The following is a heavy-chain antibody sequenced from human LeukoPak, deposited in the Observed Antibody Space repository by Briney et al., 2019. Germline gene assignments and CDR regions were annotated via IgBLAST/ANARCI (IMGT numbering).Heavy chain of an antibody. J-gene: IGHJ4*02. CDR1: GFTFSSYG. D-gene: IGHD1-26*01. Sequence: GGSLRLSCAASGFTFSSYGMHWVRQAPGKGLEWVAVISYDGSNKYYADSVKGRFTISRDNSKNTLYLQMSSLRAEDTAVYYCAKDLPRVGATSWRGAGDYWGQGTLVTVSS. CDR3: AKDLPRVGATSWRGAGDY. V-gene: IGHV3-30*18. CDR2: ISYDGSNK.